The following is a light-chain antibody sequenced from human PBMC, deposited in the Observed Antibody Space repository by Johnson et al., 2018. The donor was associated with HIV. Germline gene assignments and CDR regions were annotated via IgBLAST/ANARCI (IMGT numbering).Light chain of an antibody. J-gene: IGLJ1*01. CDR1: SSNIGRNY. Sequence: QSILTQPPSVSAAPGQKVTISCSGSSSNIGRNYVSWYQQLPGTAPKLLIFDNNKRPSGIPDRFSASKSGTSATLGITGLQTGDEADYYCGTWDSSLRAYVVGTGTKVTVL. V-gene: IGLV1-51*01. CDR3: GTWDSSLRAYV. CDR2: DNN.